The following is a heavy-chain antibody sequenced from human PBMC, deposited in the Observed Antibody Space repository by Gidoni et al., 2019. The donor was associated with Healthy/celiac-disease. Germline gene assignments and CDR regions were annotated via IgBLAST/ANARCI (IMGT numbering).Heavy chain of an antibody. V-gene: IGHV3-53*01. CDR1: GFTVSSNY. D-gene: IGHD3-22*01. Sequence: EVQLVESGGGLIQPGGSLRLSCAASGFTVSSNYMSWVRQAPGKGLEWVSVIYSGGSTYYADSVKGRFTISRDNSKNTLYLQMNSLRAEDTAVYYCASGPDYYDSSGYYYGDYYYGMDVWGQGTTVTVSS. J-gene: IGHJ6*02. CDR3: ASGPDYYDSSGYYYGDYYYGMDV. CDR2: IYSGGST.